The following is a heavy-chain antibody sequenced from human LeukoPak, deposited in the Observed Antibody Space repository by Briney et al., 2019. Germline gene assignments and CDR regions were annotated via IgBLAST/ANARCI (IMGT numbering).Heavy chain of an antibody. CDR2: INPSGGST. D-gene: IGHD2-15*01. J-gene: IGHJ4*02. V-gene: IGHV1-46*01. CDR3: ARAGQRSVGYCSGGSCYGDY. CDR1: GYTFTSYY. Sequence: ASVKVSCKASGYTFTSYYMHWVRQAPGQGLEWMGIINPSGGSTSYAQKFQGRVTMTRDTSTSTVYMELSSLRSEDTAVYYCARAGQRSVGYCSGGSCYGDYWGQGTLVTVSS.